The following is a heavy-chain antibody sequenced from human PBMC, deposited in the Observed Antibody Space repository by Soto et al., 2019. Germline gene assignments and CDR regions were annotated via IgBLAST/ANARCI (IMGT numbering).Heavy chain of an antibody. J-gene: IGHJ4*02. CDR1: GFTFSSYG. CDR3: ARDLRLPGYSGYDYGGGGDY. D-gene: IGHD5-12*01. V-gene: IGHV3-33*01. CDR2: IWYDGSNK. Sequence: QVQLVESGGGVVQPGRSLRLSCAASGFTFSSYGMHWVRQAPGKGLEWVAVIWYDGSNKYYADSVKGRFTISRDNSKNPVYLQMNSLRAEDTAVFYCARDLRLPGYSGYDYGGGGDYWGQGTLVTVSS.